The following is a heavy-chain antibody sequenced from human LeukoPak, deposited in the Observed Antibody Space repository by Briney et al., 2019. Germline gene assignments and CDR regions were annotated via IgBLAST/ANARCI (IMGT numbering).Heavy chain of an antibody. J-gene: IGHJ4*02. CDR2: ISAYNGNT. D-gene: IGHD3-9*01. CDR1: GYTFTSYG. CDR3: ARDIGGLRYFDWLSQRGYYFDY. Sequence: GASVKVSCKASGYTFTSYGISWVRQAPGQGLEWMGWISAYNGNTNYAQKLQGRVTMTTNTSTSTAYMELRSLRSDDTAVYYCARDIGGLRYFDWLSQRGYYFDYWGQGTLVTVSS. V-gene: IGHV1-18*01.